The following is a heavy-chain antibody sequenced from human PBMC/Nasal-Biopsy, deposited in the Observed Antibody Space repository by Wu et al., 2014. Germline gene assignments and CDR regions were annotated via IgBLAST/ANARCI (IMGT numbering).Heavy chain of an antibody. V-gene: IGHV5-51*01. CDR1: GYRFISYW. J-gene: IGHJ4*02. Sequence: GAEVKKPGESLKISCKGSGYRFISYWIAWLRQMPGQGLEWMGIIYPGDSDTRYSPSFQGQVTFSVDKSISTAYLQWSSLRASDTAMYFCARRMHYSGSSAFYYNDYWGQGSLVTVSS. CDR2: IYPGDSDT. CDR3: ARRMHYSGSSAFYYNDY. D-gene: IGHD3-22*01.